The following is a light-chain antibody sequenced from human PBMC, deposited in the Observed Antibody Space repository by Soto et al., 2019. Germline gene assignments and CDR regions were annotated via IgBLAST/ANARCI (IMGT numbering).Light chain of an antibody. CDR1: QSISNH. CDR2: AAS. V-gene: IGKV1-39*01. Sequence: DIQMTQSPSSLSASVEDRVIITCRASQSISNHLNWYQQKPGKAPKLLIFAASSLQSGVPSRFSGSRSGPHFTLTISSLQPEDFATYYCQQSYSSPPTFGQGTKVEIK. J-gene: IGKJ1*01. CDR3: QQSYSSPPT.